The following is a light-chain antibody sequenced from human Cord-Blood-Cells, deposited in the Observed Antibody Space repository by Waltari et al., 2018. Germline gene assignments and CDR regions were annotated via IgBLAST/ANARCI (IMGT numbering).Light chain of an antibody. V-gene: IGLV2-11*01. J-gene: IGLJ3*02. CDR2: DVS. Sequence: QSALTQPRSVSGSPGPSVTISCTGTSSDAGGYNYVSWYQQHPGKAPKLMIYDVSKRPSGVPDRFSGSKSGNTASLTISGLQAEDEADYYCCSYAGSYTLVFGGGTKLTVL. CDR3: CSYAGSYTLV. CDR1: SSDAGGYNY.